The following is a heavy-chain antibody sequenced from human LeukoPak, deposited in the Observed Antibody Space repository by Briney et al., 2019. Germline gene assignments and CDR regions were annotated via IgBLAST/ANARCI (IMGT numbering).Heavy chain of an antibody. CDR2: IYYSGST. Sequence: SETLSLTCTVSGGSISSGDYYWSWIRQPPGTGLEWIGYIYYSGSTNYNPSLKSRVTISVDTSKNQFSLKLSSVTAADTAVYCCASGHGSPFDYWGQGTLVTVSS. V-gene: IGHV4-61*08. J-gene: IGHJ4*02. D-gene: IGHD3-10*01. CDR3: ASGHGSPFDY. CDR1: GGSISSGDYY.